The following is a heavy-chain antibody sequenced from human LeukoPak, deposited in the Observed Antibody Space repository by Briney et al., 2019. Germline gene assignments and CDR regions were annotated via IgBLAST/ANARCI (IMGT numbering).Heavy chain of an antibody. V-gene: IGHV2-5*01. J-gene: IGHJ4*02. CDR3: AHSYYDSSGYYFAHDY. CDR2: IYWNDYK. D-gene: IGHD3-22*01. CDR1: GFSLSTSGVG. Sequence: SGPTLVKPTQTLTLTCTFSGFSLSTSGVGVGWIRQPPGKALEWLALIYWNDYKRYSPSLKSRLTITKDTSNNQVVLTMTNMAPVDTATYYCAHSYYDSSGYYFAHDYWGQGTLVTVSS.